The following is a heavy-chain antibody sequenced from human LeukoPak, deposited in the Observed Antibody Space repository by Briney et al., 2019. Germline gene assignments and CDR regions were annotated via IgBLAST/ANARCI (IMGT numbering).Heavy chain of an antibody. Sequence: SETLSLTCTVSGDSISSYYWSWIRQPPGKGLQWIGNTYNSGSTYYNPSLKSRVTISVDTSKNQFSLKLSSVTAADTAVYYCARDLGYCSGGSCDDAFDIWGQGTMVTVSS. D-gene: IGHD2-15*01. V-gene: IGHV4-59*12. CDR1: GDSISSYY. J-gene: IGHJ3*02. CDR2: TYNSGST. CDR3: ARDLGYCSGGSCDDAFDI.